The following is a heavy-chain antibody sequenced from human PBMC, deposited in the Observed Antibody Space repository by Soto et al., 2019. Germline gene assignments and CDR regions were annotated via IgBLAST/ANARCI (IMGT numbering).Heavy chain of an antibody. CDR1: GYNFTTYA. CDR3: ARVGYLDSEGVPRPYDY. D-gene: IGHD3-22*01. V-gene: IGHV1-3*01. J-gene: IGHJ4*02. CDR2: INGGNDKT. Sequence: ASVKVSCKASGYNFTTYAIYWVRQAPRQRLEWLGWINGGNDKTGYSQRFQGRLTITKKTSATTAFMELSNLRSEDTAVYYCARVGYLDSEGVPRPYDYWGQGTLVTVSS.